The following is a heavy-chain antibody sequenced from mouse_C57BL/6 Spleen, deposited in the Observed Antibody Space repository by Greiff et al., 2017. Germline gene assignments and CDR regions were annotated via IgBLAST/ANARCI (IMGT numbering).Heavy chain of an antibody. V-gene: IGHV5-4*01. J-gene: IGHJ2*01. CDR1: GFTFSSYA. CDR3: ANITPDYFDY. CDR2: ISAGGSYT. Sequence: EVQGVESGGGLVKPGGSLKLSCAASGFTFSSYAMSWVRQTPEKRLEWVATISAGGSYTYYPDNVKGRFTISRDNAKNILYLQMSHLKSEDTAMYYCANITPDYFDYWGQGTTLTVSS. D-gene: IGHD1-1*01.